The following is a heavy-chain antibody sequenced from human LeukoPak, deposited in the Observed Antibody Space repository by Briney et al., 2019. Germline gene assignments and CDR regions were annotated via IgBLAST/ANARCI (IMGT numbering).Heavy chain of an antibody. D-gene: IGHD3-3*01. CDR2: ISSSSSYI. J-gene: IGHJ6*02. CDR1: GFTFSSYS. V-gene: IGHV3-21*01. Sequence: GGSLRLSCAASGFTFSSYSMNWVRQAPGKGLEWVSSISSSSSYIYYADSVKGRFTISRDNAKNSLYLQMNSLRAEDTAVYYCARHYDFWSGYVHYGMDVWGQGTTVTVPS. CDR3: ARHYDFWSGYVHYGMDV.